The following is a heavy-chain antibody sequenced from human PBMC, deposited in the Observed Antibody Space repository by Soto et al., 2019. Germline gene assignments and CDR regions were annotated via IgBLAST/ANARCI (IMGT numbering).Heavy chain of an antibody. CDR1: GYGFTSFW. CDR3: ARQHPLNSFACYD. CDR2: IYPRDSDT. D-gene: IGHD3-16*01. V-gene: IGHV5-51*01. Sequence: PGGSLKISCKASGYGFTSFWLAWVRQMPGKGLGWVGSIYPRDSDTRYSPSFQGQVTVSADRSTNTAYLQLTSLKASDTAIYYGARQHPLNSFACYDWGQGNLVTVSS. J-gene: IGHJ4*02.